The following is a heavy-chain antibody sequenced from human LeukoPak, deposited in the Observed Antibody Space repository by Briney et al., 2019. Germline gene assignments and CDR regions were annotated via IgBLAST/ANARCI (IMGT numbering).Heavy chain of an antibody. Sequence: PSETLSLTCTVSGASISSYYWSWIRQPPGKGLEWIGYIYYSGSTNYNPSLKSRVTISVDTSKNQFSLKLSSVTAADTAVYYCARHVRDCSGGTCYSTSPFVYWGQGTLVTVSS. CDR1: GASISSYY. D-gene: IGHD2-15*01. J-gene: IGHJ4*02. V-gene: IGHV4-59*08. CDR2: IYYSGST. CDR3: ARHVRDCSGGTCYSTSPFVY.